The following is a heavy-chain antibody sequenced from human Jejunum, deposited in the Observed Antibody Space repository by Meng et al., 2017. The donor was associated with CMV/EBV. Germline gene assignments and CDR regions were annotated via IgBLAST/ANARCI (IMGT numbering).Heavy chain of an antibody. CDR2: ISGSGITT. Sequence: SLGLSGAASGITFSSYAMSWVRQAPGKGLEWVSAISGSGITTYYGDSVKGRFTISRDNSKNTLYLQMNSLRAEDTAVYYCAKDCRMGGQGTLVTVSS. J-gene: IGHJ4*01. D-gene: IGHD5-24*01. CDR1: GITFSSYA. V-gene: IGHV3-23*01. CDR3: AKDCRM.